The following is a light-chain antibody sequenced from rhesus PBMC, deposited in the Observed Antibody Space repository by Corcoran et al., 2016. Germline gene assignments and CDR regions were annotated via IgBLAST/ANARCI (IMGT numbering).Light chain of an antibody. CDR2: GAS. CDR3: QKYSSSPFT. Sequence: QVILTQSPATLSLSPGERATLSCRASQRVISYLAWYQQKPGQAPTHLIYGASTRATGIPDRFSGSGYGTEFTLTISSLEPEDSAVYYFQKYSSSPFTFGPGTKLDIK. CDR1: QRVISY. V-gene: IGKV3-53*01. J-gene: IGKJ3*01.